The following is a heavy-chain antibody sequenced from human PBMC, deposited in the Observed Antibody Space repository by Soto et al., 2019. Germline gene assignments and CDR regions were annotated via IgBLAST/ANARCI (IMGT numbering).Heavy chain of an antibody. CDR1: GFTFSDYY. D-gene: IGHD3-3*01. CDR3: ARDLGRFLDPTYMDV. V-gene: IGHV3-11*01. Sequence: PGGSLRLSCAASGFTFSDYYMSWIRQAPGKGLEWVSYISSSGSTIYYADSVKGRFTISRDNAKNSLYLQMNSLRAEDTAVYYCARDLGRFLDPTYMDVWGKGTTVTVSS. J-gene: IGHJ6*03. CDR2: ISSSGSTI.